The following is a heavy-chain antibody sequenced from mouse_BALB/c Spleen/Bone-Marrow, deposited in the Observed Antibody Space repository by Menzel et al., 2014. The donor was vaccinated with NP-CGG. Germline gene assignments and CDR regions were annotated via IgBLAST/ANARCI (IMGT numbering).Heavy chain of an antibody. D-gene: IGHD2-1*01. CDR3: ARYYGNYFDY. CDR2: IYYSGTI. J-gene: IGHJ2*01. V-gene: IGHV3-5*02. Sequence: VQLKDSGPGLVKPSQTVSLTCTVTGISITTGNYRWSWIRQFPENKLEWIGYIYYSGTITYNPSLTSRTTITRDTSKNQIFLEMNSLTAEDTATYYCARYYGNYFDYWGQGTTLTVAS. CDR1: GISITTGNYR.